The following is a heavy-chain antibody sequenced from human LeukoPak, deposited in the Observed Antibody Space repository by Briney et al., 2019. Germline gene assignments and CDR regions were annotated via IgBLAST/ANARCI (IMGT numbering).Heavy chain of an antibody. CDR2: TSYDGSKT. V-gene: IGHV3-30*18. D-gene: IGHD2-15*01. J-gene: IGHJ4*01. CDR1: GFSFSRYG. Sequence: GGSLRLSCAASGFSFSRYGMHWVRQAPGKGLEWVAVTSYDGSKTYYGDSVKGRFTISRDNSKNTLYLQMNSLRPEDTAVYFCAKGILDVQNCIGGGCYYFDSWGQGTLVTVSS. CDR3: AKGILDVQNCIGGGCYYFDS.